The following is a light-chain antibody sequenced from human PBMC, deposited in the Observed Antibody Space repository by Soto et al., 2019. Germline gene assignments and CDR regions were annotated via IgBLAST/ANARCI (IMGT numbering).Light chain of an antibody. J-gene: IGKJ1*01. Sequence: IVLPQSPGTLSLAPGERAPLSCRASQSVSSSYLAWYQQKPGQAPRLLIYGASSRATGIPDRFSGSGSGTDFTLTISRLEPEDFAVYYCQQYGSSPRTFGQGSKADIK. CDR3: QQYGSSPRT. CDR2: GAS. CDR1: QSVSSSY. V-gene: IGKV3-20*01.